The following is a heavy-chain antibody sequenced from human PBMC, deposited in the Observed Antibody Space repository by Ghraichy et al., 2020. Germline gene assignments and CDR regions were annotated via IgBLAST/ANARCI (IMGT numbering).Heavy chain of an antibody. V-gene: IGHV3-48*02. J-gene: IGHJ4*02. Sequence: GGSLRLSCAASGFTFSSYSMNWVRQAPGKGPEWISYISSYSSNVYYADSVKGRFTISRDNAKISLYLQMNSLRDEDTAVYYCARGESWYNVFDYWGQGTLVTVSS. CDR3: ARGESWYNVFDY. D-gene: IGHD1-1*01. CDR1: GFTFSSYS. CDR2: ISSYSSNV.